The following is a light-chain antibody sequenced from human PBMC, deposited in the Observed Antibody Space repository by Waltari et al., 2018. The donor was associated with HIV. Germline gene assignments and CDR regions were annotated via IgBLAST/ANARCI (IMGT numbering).Light chain of an antibody. V-gene: IGLV1-40*01. Sequence: QSVLTQPPSVSGAPGQRVTISCTGSSPNIWAGYDVHRDQQLPGTAPTPLIYDNSNRPSGVPDRFSGSKSGTSASLAITGLQAEDEADYYCQSYDSSLSGVVFGGGTKLTVL. J-gene: IGLJ2*01. CDR1: SPNIWAGYD. CDR2: DNS. CDR3: QSYDSSLSGVV.